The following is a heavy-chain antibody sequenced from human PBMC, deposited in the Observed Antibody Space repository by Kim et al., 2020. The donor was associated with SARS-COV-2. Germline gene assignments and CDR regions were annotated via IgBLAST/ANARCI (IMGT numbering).Heavy chain of an antibody. Sequence: SETLSLTCTVSGGSISSGSYYWSWIRQPAGKGLEWIGRIYTSGSTNYNPSLKSRVTISVDTSKNQFSLKLSSVTAADTAVYYCARDVGRDLYYFDYWGQGTLVTVSS. V-gene: IGHV4-61*02. CDR1: GGSISSGSYY. J-gene: IGHJ4*02. D-gene: IGHD1-26*01. CDR3: ARDVGRDLYYFDY. CDR2: IYTSGST.